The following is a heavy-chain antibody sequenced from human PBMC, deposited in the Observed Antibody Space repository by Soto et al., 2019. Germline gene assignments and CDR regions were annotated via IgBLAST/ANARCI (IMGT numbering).Heavy chain of an antibody. CDR2: IWYDGNNK. V-gene: IGHV3-33*01. CDR1: GFTFSSYG. CDR3: ARDVQAVGGFGELPNDAFDI. D-gene: IGHD3-10*01. J-gene: IGHJ3*02. Sequence: GGSLRLSCAASGFTFSSYGMHWVRQAPGKGLEWVAVIWYDGNNKYYAESVKGRITITRNNSKNKPYQQMNSIKAVDTVVYYCARDVQAVGGFGELPNDAFDIWGQGTMVTVS.